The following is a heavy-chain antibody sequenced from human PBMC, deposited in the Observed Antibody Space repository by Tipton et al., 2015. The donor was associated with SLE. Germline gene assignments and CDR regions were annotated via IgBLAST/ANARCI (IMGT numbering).Heavy chain of an antibody. D-gene: IGHD3-22*01. CDR1: GGSISSHY. CDR2: IYYSGST. V-gene: IGHV4-59*11. CDR3: ARFYDSSGYYQGWFDP. J-gene: IGHJ5*02. Sequence: TLSLTCTVSGGSISSHYWSWIRQPPGKGLEWIGYIYYSGSTNYNPSLKSRVTVSVDTSKNQFSLKLSSVTAADTAVYYCARFYDSSGYYQGWFDPRGQGTLVTVSS.